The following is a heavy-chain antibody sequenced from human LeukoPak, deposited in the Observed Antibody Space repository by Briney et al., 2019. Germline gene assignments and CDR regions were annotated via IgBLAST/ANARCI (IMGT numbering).Heavy chain of an antibody. V-gene: IGHV3-33*01. J-gene: IGHJ4*02. CDR2: IWYDGSNK. CDR1: GFTFSSYG. Sequence: GGSLRLSCAASGFTFSSYGMHWVRQAPGKGLEWVAVIWYDGSNKYYADSVKGRFTISRDNSKDTLYLQMNSLRAEDTAVYYCARGVWFGEFSNWGQGTLVTVSS. CDR3: ARGVWFGEFSN. D-gene: IGHD3-10*01.